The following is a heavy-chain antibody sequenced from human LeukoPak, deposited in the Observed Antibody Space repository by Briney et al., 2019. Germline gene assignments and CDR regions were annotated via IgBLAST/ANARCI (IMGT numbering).Heavy chain of an antibody. CDR1: GFTFSSYA. V-gene: IGHV3-48*01. D-gene: IGHD2-2*01. J-gene: IGHJ4*02. Sequence: PGGSLRLSCAASGFTFSSYAMNWVRQAPGKGLEWVSYISSSSTIYYADSVKGRFTISRDNSKNSLYLQMNSLRAEDTAVYYCARDGFSYPPPDYWGQGTLVTVSS. CDR3: ARDGFSYPPPDY. CDR2: ISSSSTI.